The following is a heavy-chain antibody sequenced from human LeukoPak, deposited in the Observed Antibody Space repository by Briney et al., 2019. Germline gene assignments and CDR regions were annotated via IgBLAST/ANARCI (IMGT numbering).Heavy chain of an antibody. V-gene: IGHV1-2*02. Sequence: ASVKVSCKASGYTFTGYYMHWVRQAPGQGLEWMGWINPNSGGTNYAQKFQGRVTMTRDTSISTAYMELSRLRSDDTAVHYCASSSLYRCSGGSCSDYWGQGTLVTVSS. J-gene: IGHJ4*02. CDR1: GYTFTGYY. D-gene: IGHD2-15*01. CDR2: INPNSGGT. CDR3: ASSSLYRCSGGSCSDY.